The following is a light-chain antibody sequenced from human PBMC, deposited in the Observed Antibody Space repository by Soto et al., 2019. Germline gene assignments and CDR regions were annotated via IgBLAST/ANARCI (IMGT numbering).Light chain of an antibody. CDR1: QNIGSW. Sequence: DIQMTQSHSTLSASVGDGVTITCRASQNIGSWLAWYQQKPGEAPKLLISKATNLQSGVPSRFSGSGSGTDFSLTISSLQPVDSATYFCQQYNDFQDAFGPGTKVDIK. CDR2: KAT. CDR3: QQYNDFQDA. J-gene: IGKJ2*01. V-gene: IGKV1-5*03.